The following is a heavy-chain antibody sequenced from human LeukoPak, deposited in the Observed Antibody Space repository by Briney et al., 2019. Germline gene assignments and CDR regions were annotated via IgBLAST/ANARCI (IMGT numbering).Heavy chain of an antibody. CDR1: GGSISSSSYY. CDR2: IYYSGST. Sequence: SETLSLTCTVSGGSISSSSYYWGWIRQPPGKGLEWIGSIYYSGSTYYNPSLKSRVTISVDTSKNQFSLKLSSVTAADTAVYYCARGVRDRERLRFFDYWDQGTLVTVSS. V-gene: IGHV4-39*01. D-gene: IGHD3-3*01. CDR3: ARGVRDRERLRFFDY. J-gene: IGHJ4*02.